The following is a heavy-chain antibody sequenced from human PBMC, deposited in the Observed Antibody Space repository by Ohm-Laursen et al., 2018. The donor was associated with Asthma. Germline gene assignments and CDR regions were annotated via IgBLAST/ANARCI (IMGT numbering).Heavy chain of an antibody. CDR1: GGSISSGGYY. D-gene: IGHD3-10*01. J-gene: IGHJ6*02. V-gene: IGHV4-31*03. CDR3: AREGYYGSGETYYYYGMDV. CDR2: IYYSGST. Sequence: SDTLSLTCTVSGGSISSGGYYWSWIRQHPGKGLEWIGYIYYSGSTYYNPSLKSRVTISVDTSKNQFSLKLSSVTAADTAVYYCAREGYYGSGETYYYYGMDVWGQGTTVTVSS.